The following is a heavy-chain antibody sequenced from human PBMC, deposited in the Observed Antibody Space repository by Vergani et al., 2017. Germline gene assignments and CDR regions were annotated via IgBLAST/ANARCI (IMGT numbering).Heavy chain of an antibody. D-gene: IGHD2-21*02. CDR2: IYWNGDK. V-gene: IGHV2-5*01. J-gene: IGHJ4*02. Sequence: HITLEESGPSVVKPTQTLTLTCTFSGFTLSLNGMGVGWIRQPPGKALEWLALIYWNGDKRYNSSLKSRVTIAQGASENQIVLTLTSVEPGDTATYFCAHMGGEFGGDSEYWGQGKTGHRLL. CDR1: GFTLSLNGMG. CDR3: AHMGGEFGGDSEY.